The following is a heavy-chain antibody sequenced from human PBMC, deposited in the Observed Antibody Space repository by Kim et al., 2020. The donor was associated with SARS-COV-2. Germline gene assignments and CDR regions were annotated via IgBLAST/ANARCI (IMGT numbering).Heavy chain of an antibody. D-gene: IGHD1-26*01. J-gene: IGHJ4*02. CDR1: CGSISSSSYY. V-gene: IGHV4-39*07. CDR2: IYYSGST. CDR3: ARESPRSGRAIDY. Sequence: SETLSLTCTVSCGSISSSSYYWGWIRQPPGKGLEWIGSIYYSGSTYYNPSLKSRVTISVDTSKNQFSLKLSSVTAADTAVYYCARESPRSGRAIDYWGQGTLVTVSS.